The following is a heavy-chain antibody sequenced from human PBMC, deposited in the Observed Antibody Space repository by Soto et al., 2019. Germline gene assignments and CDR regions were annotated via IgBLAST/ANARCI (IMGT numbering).Heavy chain of an antibody. CDR2: IYYSGST. Sequence: SLTCTVSGGSISSYYWSWIRQPPGKGLEWIGYIYYSGSTNYNPSLKSRVTISVDTSKNQFSLKLSSVTAADTAVYYCARSPNTYYYYYGMDVWGQGTTVTVSS. J-gene: IGHJ6*02. D-gene: IGHD7-27*01. V-gene: IGHV4-59*01. CDR3: ARSPNTYYYYYGMDV. CDR1: GGSISSYY.